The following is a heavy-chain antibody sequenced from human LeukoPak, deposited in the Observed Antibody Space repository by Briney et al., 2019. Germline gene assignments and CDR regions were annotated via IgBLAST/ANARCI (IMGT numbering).Heavy chain of an antibody. Sequence: GSLILSCAASGFTFSDYYMSWIRQAPGKGLERVSYISSSGSTIYYADSVKGRFTISRDNAKNSLYLQMNSLRAEDTAVYYCARDGGSSGYSLGYFDYWGQGTLVTVSS. D-gene: IGHD3-22*01. CDR2: ISSSGSTI. CDR1: GFTFSDYY. CDR3: ARDGGSSGYSLGYFDY. J-gene: IGHJ4*02. V-gene: IGHV3-11*04.